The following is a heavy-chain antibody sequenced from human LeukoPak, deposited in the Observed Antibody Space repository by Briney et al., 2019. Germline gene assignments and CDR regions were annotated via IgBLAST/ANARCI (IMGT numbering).Heavy chain of an antibody. CDR1: GGSISSSSYY. V-gene: IGHV3-74*01. D-gene: IGHD2-8*01. Sequence: ETLSLTCNVSGGSISSSSYYWVWIRQPPGKGLVWVSRINSDGSGTIYADSVKGRFTISRDNAKNTLDLQMNSLRAEDTAVYYCARGEKSWINGFDLWGQGTLVTVSS. CDR2: INSDGSGT. CDR3: ARGEKSWINGFDL. J-gene: IGHJ4*02.